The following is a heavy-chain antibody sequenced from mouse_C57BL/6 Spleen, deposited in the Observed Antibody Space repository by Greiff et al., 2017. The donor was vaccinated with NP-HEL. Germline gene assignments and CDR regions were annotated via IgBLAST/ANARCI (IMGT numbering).Heavy chain of an antibody. CDR3: ANYGSSYDGYFDV. Sequence: QVQLQQSGAELARPGASVKLSCKASGYTFTSYGISWVKQRTGQGLEWIGEIYPRSGNTYYNEKFKGKATLTADKSSSTAYMELRSLTSEDSAVYFCANYGSSYDGYFDVWGTGTTVTVSS. V-gene: IGHV1-81*01. CDR2: IYPRSGNT. D-gene: IGHD1-1*01. J-gene: IGHJ1*03. CDR1: GYTFTSYG.